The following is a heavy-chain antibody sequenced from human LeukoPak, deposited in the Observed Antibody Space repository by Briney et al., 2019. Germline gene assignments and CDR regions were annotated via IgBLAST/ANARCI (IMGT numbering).Heavy chain of an antibody. Sequence: PGGSLRLSCAASGFTFSNYAMSWVRQAPGKGLEWVSAISGSGVRTYYADSVKGRFTISRDISNDTLYLQMNSLRAEDTAVYFCAKGDFGYCSGGSCYSGDYWGQGTLVTVSS. V-gene: IGHV3-23*01. CDR2: ISGSGVRT. J-gene: IGHJ4*02. CDR1: GFTFSNYA. CDR3: AKGDFGYCSGGSCYSGDY. D-gene: IGHD2-15*01.